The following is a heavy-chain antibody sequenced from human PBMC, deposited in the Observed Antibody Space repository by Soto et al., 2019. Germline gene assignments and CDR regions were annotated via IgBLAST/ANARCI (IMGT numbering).Heavy chain of an antibody. CDR3: ARFYYYYGMDV. Sequence: SETLSVTCAISGGSISIRNWWSWFRQPPGKGLEWIGEIYHSGSTNYNPSLKSRVTISVDKSKNQFSLKLSSVTAADTAVYYCARFYYYYGMDVWGQGTTVTVSS. V-gene: IGHV4-4*02. CDR1: GGSISIRNW. CDR2: IYHSGST. J-gene: IGHJ6*01.